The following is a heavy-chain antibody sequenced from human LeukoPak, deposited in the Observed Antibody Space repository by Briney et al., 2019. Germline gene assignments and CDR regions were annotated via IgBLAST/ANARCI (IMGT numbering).Heavy chain of an antibody. CDR3: ARGRTVYYYCMDV. V-gene: IGHV3-48*01. CDR2: ISTSSSTI. J-gene: IGHJ6*03. CDR1: GFTFSSYS. D-gene: IGHD4-17*01. Sequence: PGGSLRLSCAASGFTFSSYSMNWVRQAPGKGLEWVSYISTSSSTIYYADSVTGRFTISRDNAKNSLYLQMNSLRAEDTAVYYCARGRTVYYYCMDVWGKGTTVTVSS.